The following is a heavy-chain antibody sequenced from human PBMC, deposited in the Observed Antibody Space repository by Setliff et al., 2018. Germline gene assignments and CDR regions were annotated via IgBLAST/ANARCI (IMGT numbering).Heavy chain of an antibody. CDR2: IIPVFGTA. Sequence: SVQVSCKASGGTFRTDGFNWVRQAPGQGLEWMGRIIPVFGTAKYVQKFQGRVTISADESARTAYMELSSLRFEDTAVYYCARDTRDKYDTSGYYLSFDSWGQGALVTVSS. D-gene: IGHD3-22*01. V-gene: IGHV1-69*13. CDR3: ARDTRDKYDTSGYYLSFDS. CDR1: GGTFRTDG. J-gene: IGHJ4*02.